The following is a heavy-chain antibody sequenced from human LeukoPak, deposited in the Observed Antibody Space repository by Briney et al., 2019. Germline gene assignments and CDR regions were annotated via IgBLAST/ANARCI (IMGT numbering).Heavy chain of an antibody. Sequence: PGGSLRLSCAASGFTFSTYGMHWVRQAPGKGLEWVAVVSYDGSSTYHGDSVKGRFTISRDNSKNMLYLQMNSLRTEDTAVYYCAKRFRGSSGWDFDYWGQGTLVTVSS. D-gene: IGHD3-22*01. CDR3: AKRFRGSSGWDFDY. CDR2: VSYDGSST. J-gene: IGHJ4*02. V-gene: IGHV3-30*18. CDR1: GFTFSTYG.